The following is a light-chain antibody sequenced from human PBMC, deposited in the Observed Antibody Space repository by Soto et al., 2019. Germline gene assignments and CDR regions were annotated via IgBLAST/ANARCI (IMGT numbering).Light chain of an antibody. CDR1: QSISSN. J-gene: IGKJ1*01. Sequence: EIVMAQTPATLPVSRGERASLSCRASQSISSNLAWYQQKPGQAPRLLMFGASSRATGIPDRFSGSGSGTDFTLTFSRLEAEDFALYYCQQYGSSPKAFGQGTKVDIK. V-gene: IGKV3-20*01. CDR2: GAS. CDR3: QQYGSSPKA.